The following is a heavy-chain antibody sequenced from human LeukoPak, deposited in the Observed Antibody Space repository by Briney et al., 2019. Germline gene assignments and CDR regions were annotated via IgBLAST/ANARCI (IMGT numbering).Heavy chain of an antibody. V-gene: IGHV3-9*01. CDR1: GFTFDDYA. CDR3: AKDMDDYGGPFDY. D-gene: IGHD4-23*01. CDR2: ISWNSGSI. Sequence: GGSLRLSCAASGFTFDDYAMHWVRQAPGKGLEWVSGISWNSGSIGYADSVKGRFTISRDNAKNSLYLQMNSLRAEDTALYYCAKDMDDYGGPFDYWGQGTLVTVSS. J-gene: IGHJ4*02.